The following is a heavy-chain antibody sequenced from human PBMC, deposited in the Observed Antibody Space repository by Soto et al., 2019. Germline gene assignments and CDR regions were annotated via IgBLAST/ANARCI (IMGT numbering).Heavy chain of an antibody. J-gene: IGHJ4*02. CDR1: GGSINSGGSI. CDR2: IHHSGST. CDR3: ARGVPLLYDGFDY. Sequence: QLQLQESGSGLVKPSETLSLSCAVSGGSINSGGSIWSWIRQPPGKGLEGIGYIHHSGSTYYSPSLKSRVTISVNRSKNQFSLKLSSVTAADTAVYYCARGVPLLYDGFDYWGQGTLVTVSS. D-gene: IGHD3-3*01. V-gene: IGHV4-30-2*01.